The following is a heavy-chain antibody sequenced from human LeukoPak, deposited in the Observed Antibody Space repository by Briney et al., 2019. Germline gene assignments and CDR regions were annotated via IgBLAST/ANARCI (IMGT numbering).Heavy chain of an antibody. CDR1: GFTFSSYW. CDR2: IKQDGSEK. CDR3: ARVPRGYDILTGYYPPYFDY. V-gene: IGHV3-7*03. D-gene: IGHD3-9*01. J-gene: IGHJ4*02. Sequence: GGSLRLSCAASGFTFSSYWMSWVRQAPGKGLEWVANIKQDGSEKYYVDSVKGRFTISRDNAKNSLYLQMNSLRAEDTAVYYCARVPRGYDILTGYYPPYFDYWGQGTLVIVSS.